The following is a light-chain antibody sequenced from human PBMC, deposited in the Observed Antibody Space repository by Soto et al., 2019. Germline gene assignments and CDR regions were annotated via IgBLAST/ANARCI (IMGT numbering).Light chain of an antibody. J-gene: IGKJ1*01. CDR3: QQYYSYPPWT. V-gene: IGKV1-8*01. CDR1: QGISSY. CDR2: AAS. Sequence: IQMTQSPSSLSASVGDGVTITCRASQGISSYLAWYQQKPGKAPKLLIYAASTLQSGVPSRFSGSGSGTDFTLTISCLQSEDFATYYCQQYYSYPPWTFGQGTKVDIK.